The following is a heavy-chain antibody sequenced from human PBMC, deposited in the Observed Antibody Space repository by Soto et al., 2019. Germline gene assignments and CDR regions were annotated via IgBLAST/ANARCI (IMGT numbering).Heavy chain of an antibody. CDR1: GFTFGDYA. J-gene: IGHJ5*02. V-gene: IGHV3-23*01. Sequence: EVQLLEAGGGLVQPGGSLRLSCTASGFTFGDYALSWVRQAPGKGLEWVSLISGGGDITYYAESVKGRFTISRDNSKNTRYLQMNSLRDEDTAVYYCANPTRPWGQGTLVTVSS. D-gene: IGHD5-12*01. CDR2: ISGGGDIT. CDR3: ANPTRP.